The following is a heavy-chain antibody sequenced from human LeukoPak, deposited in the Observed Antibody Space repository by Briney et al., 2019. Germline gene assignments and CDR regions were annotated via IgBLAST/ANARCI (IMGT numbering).Heavy chain of an antibody. CDR1: EFTFSTYG. J-gene: IGHJ4*02. V-gene: IGHV3-30*18. Sequence: GGSLRLSCAASEFTFSTYGMHWVRQAPGKGLEWVAVISYDGSYKFYADSVKGRFTISRDNSKSTLYLQMNSLRAEDTAVYYCAKDRYSGLNTIDYWGQGTLVTASS. CDR3: AKDRYSGLNTIDY. CDR2: ISYDGSYK. D-gene: IGHD6-13*01.